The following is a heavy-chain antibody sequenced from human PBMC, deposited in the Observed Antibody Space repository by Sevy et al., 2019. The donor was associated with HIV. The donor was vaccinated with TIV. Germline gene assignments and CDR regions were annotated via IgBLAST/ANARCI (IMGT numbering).Heavy chain of an antibody. CDR3: ARGKSGYGYALNY. V-gene: IGHV3-66*01. Sequence: GGCLRLSCAASGFTVNSNYMTWVRQAPGKGLEGVSVIHSDDTTYHADSVKDRFTISRDNFKNTLYLHMSSLRAEDTAVYYCARGKSGYGYALNYWGQGTLVIVSS. CDR2: IHSDDTT. CDR1: GFTVNSNY. J-gene: IGHJ4*02. D-gene: IGHD5-18*01.